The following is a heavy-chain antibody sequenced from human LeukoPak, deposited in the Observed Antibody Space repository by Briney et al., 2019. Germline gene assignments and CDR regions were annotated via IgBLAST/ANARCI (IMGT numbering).Heavy chain of an antibody. D-gene: IGHD3-16*02. CDR3: AREVQDYIWGSYRYGDIDY. CDR1: GFTFSSYW. J-gene: IGHJ4*02. Sequence: GGSLRLSCAASGFTFSSYWMSWVRQAPGKGLEWVANIKQDGSEKYYVDSVKGRFTISRDNAKNSLYLQMNSLRAEDTAVYYCAREVQDYIWGSYRYGDIDYWGQGTLVTVSS. CDR2: IKQDGSEK. V-gene: IGHV3-7*01.